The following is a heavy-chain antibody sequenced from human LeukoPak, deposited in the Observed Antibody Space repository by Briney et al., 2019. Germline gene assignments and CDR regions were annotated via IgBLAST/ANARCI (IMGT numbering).Heavy chain of an antibody. CDR2: INHSGST. D-gene: IGHD1-26*01. Sequence: SETLSLTCTVSGGSISSGGYYWSWIRQPPGKGLEWIGEINHSGSTNYNPSLKSRVTISVDTSKNQFSLKLSSVTAADTAVYYCARIGILGPFDYWGQGTLVTVSS. CDR3: ARIGILGPFDY. V-gene: IGHV4-39*07. J-gene: IGHJ4*02. CDR1: GGSISSGGYY.